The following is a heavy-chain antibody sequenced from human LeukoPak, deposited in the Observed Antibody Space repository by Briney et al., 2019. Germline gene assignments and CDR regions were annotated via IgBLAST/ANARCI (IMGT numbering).Heavy chain of an antibody. Sequence: SETLSLPCDVSGASISRGSWWSWVRQPPGKGLEWIGEFSHSGITNFNPSLRSRVTISVDKSRDQFSLNLISVTAADTAVYFCARNGGHNQEHWGQGTLVTVSS. V-gene: IGHV4-4*02. CDR2: FSHSGIT. CDR3: ARNGGHNQEH. D-gene: IGHD1-1*01. J-gene: IGHJ4*02. CDR1: GASISRGSW.